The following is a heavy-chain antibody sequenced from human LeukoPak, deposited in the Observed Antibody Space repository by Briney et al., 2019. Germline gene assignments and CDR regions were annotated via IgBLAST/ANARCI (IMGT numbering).Heavy chain of an antibody. D-gene: IGHD6-19*01. CDR2: INAGNGNT. J-gene: IGHJ4*02. CDR1: GYTFTSYA. Sequence: ASVKVSCKASGYTFTSYAMHWVRQAPGQRLEWMGWINAGNGNTKYSQEFQGRVTITRDTSASTAYMELSSLRSEDMAVYYCAREGGAVAGTGDFDYWGQGTLVTVSS. CDR3: AREGGAVAGTGDFDY. V-gene: IGHV1-3*03.